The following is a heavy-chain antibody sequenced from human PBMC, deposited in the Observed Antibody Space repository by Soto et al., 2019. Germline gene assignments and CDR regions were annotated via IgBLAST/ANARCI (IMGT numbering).Heavy chain of an antibody. V-gene: IGHV3-30*18. Sequence: LRLSCAVSGLTFSLYGMHWVRQAPGKGLEWVAFISYEGRNKYYADSVKGRFTISRDNSKNTLSLQLDSLRPEDTAVYYCAKGRDSTLLRWQYFDNWGQGTQVTVSS. J-gene: IGHJ4*02. CDR1: GLTFSLYG. D-gene: IGHD2-15*01. CDR3: AKGRDSTLLRWQYFDN. CDR2: ISYEGRNK.